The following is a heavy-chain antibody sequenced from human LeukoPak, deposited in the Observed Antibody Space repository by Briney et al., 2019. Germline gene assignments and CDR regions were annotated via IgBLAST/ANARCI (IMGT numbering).Heavy chain of an antibody. D-gene: IGHD3-3*01. J-gene: IGHJ6*03. CDR3: ARDHLTSPDTMFAPYYYHTDV. Sequence: QPGGSLRLSCAASGFTVSSNYMTWVRQAPGKGLEWVSVLYTDGTAYYADSVKGRFTISRDNSKNTLFLQMSSLRTEDTAVYYCARDHLTSPDTMFAPYYYHTDVWGKGTTVTVSS. CDR1: GFTVSSNY. V-gene: IGHV3-66*02. CDR2: LYTDGTA.